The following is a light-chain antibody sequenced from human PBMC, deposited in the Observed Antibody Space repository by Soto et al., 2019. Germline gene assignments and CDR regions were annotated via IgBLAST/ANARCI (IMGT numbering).Light chain of an antibody. V-gene: IGKV3-20*01. Sequence: EIVLTQSPGTLSLSPGKRVTLSCRASQTITSSSLAWYQQSPGQAPRLLIYATSTRATGVPDRFSGRGPGTDFALTISRLEPEDFAVYYCQHYGRSDPITFGPGTKVDIK. J-gene: IGKJ3*01. CDR2: ATS. CDR3: QHYGRSDPIT. CDR1: QTITSSS.